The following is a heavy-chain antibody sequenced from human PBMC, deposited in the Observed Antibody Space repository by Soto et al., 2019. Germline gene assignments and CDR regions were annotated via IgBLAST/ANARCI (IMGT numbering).Heavy chain of an antibody. CDR3: ARGLHHVWFGELGY. D-gene: IGHD3-10*01. CDR2: IYYSGST. V-gene: IGHV4-59*08. CDR1: GGSISSYY. Sequence: PSETLSLTCTVSGGSISSYYWSWIRQPPGKVLEWIGYIYYSGSTYYNPSLKSRVTISVDTSKNQFSLKLSSVTAADTAVYYCARGLHHVWFGELGYWGQGTLVTVSS. J-gene: IGHJ4*02.